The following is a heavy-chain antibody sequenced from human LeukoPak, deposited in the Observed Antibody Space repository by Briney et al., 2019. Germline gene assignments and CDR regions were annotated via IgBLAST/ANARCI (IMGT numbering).Heavy chain of an antibody. J-gene: IGHJ4*02. CDR2: INPSGGST. CDR1: GYTFTSYY. D-gene: IGHD3-10*01. CDR3: ASQSHISMIRGVINFDY. Sequence: ASVKVSCKASGYTFTSYYMHWVRQAPGQGLEWMGIINPSGGSTSYAQKFQGRVTMTRDMSTSTAYMELSSLRFEDTAVYYCASQSHISMIRGVINFDYWGQGTLVTVSS. V-gene: IGHV1-46*01.